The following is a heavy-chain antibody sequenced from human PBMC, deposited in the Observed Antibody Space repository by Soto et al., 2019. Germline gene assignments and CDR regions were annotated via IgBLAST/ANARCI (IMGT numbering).Heavy chain of an antibody. CDR3: AKESYYDSSDYNAFDI. CDR1: GFTFSTYG. V-gene: IGHV3-30*18. CDR2: ISYDGSDK. Sequence: LRLSCAASGFTFSTYGMHWVRQAPGKGLEWVAVISYDGSDKYYADSVKGRFTISRDSSKNMLYLQMNSLRAEDTAIYYCAKESYYDSSDYNAFDIWGQGTMVTVSS. D-gene: IGHD3-22*01. J-gene: IGHJ3*02.